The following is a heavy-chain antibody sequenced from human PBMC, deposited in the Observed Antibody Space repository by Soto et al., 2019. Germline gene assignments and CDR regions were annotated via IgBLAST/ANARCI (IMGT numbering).Heavy chain of an antibody. CDR1: GGPNSNYY. CDR3: ASGVATAPFDY. J-gene: IGHJ4*02. CDR2: IYDSRST. Sequence: SETLSLTCTVSGGPNSNYYWSWIRQSPGKGLEWIGYIYDSRSTTYNPSLKGRVTISVDRSNNQVSLKLNSVTAADTAVYYCASGVATAPFDYWGQGTLVTVSS. V-gene: IGHV4-59*01. D-gene: IGHD5-12*01.